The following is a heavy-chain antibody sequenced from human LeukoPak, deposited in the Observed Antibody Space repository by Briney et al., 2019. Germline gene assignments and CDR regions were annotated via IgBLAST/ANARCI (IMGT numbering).Heavy chain of an antibody. CDR3: AREYYGVIFSHYLDV. J-gene: IGHJ6*04. Sequence: PGGSLRLSCAASGFRFSGYDLNWIRQAPGKGLEWIAYISISSSNIHYADSVRGRFTISRDNANNSLYLQLSSLRVEDTAVYYCAREYYGVIFSHYLDVWGKGTTVTVSS. V-gene: IGHV3-11*06. D-gene: IGHD3-9*01. CDR2: ISISSSNI. CDR1: GFRFSGYD.